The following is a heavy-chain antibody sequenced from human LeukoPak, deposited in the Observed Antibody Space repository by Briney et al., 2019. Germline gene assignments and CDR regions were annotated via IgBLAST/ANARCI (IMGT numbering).Heavy chain of an antibody. D-gene: IGHD2-2*01. J-gene: IGHJ4*02. V-gene: IGHV1-18*01. Sequence: ASVKVSCKASGYTFTSYGISWVRQAPGQGLEWMGWISAYNGNTNYAQKLQGRVTMTTDTSTSTAYMELRSLSSDDTAVYYCARDAMPGGPHGYWGQGTLVTVSS. CDR2: ISAYNGNT. CDR3: ARDAMPGGPHGY. CDR1: GYTFTSYG.